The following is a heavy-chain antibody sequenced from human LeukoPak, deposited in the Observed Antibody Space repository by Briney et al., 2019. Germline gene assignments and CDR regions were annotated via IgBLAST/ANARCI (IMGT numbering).Heavy chain of an antibody. CDR1: GFTFSSYA. D-gene: IGHD4-17*01. Sequence: GGSLRLSCAASGFTFSSYAMSWVRQAPGKGLEWVAVISRDGSTKYYADSVKGRFTISRDNSEKTLYLQMNSLRAEDTAVYYCTRDRIPSTAYYGMDVWGQGTTVAVSS. J-gene: IGHJ6*02. V-gene: IGHV3-30-3*01. CDR2: ISRDGSTK. CDR3: TRDRIPSTAYYGMDV.